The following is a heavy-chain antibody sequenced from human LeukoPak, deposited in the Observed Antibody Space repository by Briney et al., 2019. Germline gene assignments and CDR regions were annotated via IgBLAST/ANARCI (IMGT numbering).Heavy chain of an antibody. CDR1: GGSISSYY. Sequence: SETLSLTCTVSGGSISSYYWSWIRQPPGKGLEWIGYIYYSGSTNYKPSLKSRVTISVDTSKNQFSLKLSSVTAADTAVYYCARGLNRFGELGGDYWGQGTLVTVSS. V-gene: IGHV4-59*08. CDR2: IYYSGST. D-gene: IGHD3-10*01. J-gene: IGHJ4*02. CDR3: ARGLNRFGELGGDY.